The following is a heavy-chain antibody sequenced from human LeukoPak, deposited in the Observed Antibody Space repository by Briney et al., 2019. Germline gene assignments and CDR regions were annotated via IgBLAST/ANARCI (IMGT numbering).Heavy chain of an antibody. Sequence: SGTLSLTCAVSGGTISSSNWWSWVRQPPGKGLEWIGEIYQSGSTNYNPSLKSRVTISVDKSKNEFSLKVSSVTAADTAVYYCARVVSSSGWAFDYWGQGTLVTVSS. D-gene: IGHD6-19*01. V-gene: IGHV4-4*02. CDR1: GGTISSSNW. CDR2: IYQSGST. CDR3: ARVVSSSGWAFDY. J-gene: IGHJ4*02.